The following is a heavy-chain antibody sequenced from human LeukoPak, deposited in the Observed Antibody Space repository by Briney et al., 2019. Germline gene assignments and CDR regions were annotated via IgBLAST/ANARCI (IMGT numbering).Heavy chain of an antibody. CDR2: IYYSGST. D-gene: IGHD3-22*01. CDR3: ARGDDSSGYYPVYFDY. V-gene: IGHV4-59*01. J-gene: IGHJ4*02. Sequence: SETLSLTCTVSGGSISSYYWSWIRQPPGKGLEWIGYIYYSGSTNYNPSLKSRVTISVDTSKNQFSLKLSSVTAADTAVYYCARGDDSSGYYPVYFDYWGQGTLVTVSS. CDR1: GGSISSYY.